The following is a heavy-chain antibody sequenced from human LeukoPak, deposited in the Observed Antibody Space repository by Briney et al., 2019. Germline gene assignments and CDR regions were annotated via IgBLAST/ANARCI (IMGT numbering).Heavy chain of an antibody. D-gene: IGHD5-12*01. J-gene: IGHJ1*01. CDR1: GFTFSSYA. CDR3: AKDNGGYVEYFQH. V-gene: IGHV3-30-3*01. CDR2: ISYDGSNK. Sequence: GRSLRLSCAASGFTFSSYAMHWVRQAPGKGLEWVAVISYDGSNKYYADSVKGRFTISRDNSKNTLYLQMNSLRAEDTALYYCAKDNGGYVEYFQHWGQGTLVTVSS.